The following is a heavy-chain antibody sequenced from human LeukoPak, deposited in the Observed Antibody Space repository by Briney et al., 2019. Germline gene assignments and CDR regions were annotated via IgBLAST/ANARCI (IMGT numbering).Heavy chain of an antibody. Sequence: QSGGSLRLSCAASGFSFSGYSMSWFRQAPGKGLEWVANMKEDGSEKHYVDSVKGRFTISRDNAKSSLFLHMNSLRAEDTALYYCARHWGVGSRYFDFWGQGTLVTVSS. CDR1: GFSFSGYS. CDR2: MKEDGSEK. D-gene: IGHD1-26*01. CDR3: ARHWGVGSRYFDF. V-gene: IGHV3-7*03. J-gene: IGHJ4*02.